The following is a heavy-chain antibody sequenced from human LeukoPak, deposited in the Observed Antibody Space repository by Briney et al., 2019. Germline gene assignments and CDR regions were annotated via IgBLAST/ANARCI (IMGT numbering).Heavy chain of an antibody. CDR2: IYYSGST. V-gene: IGHV4-59*08. CDR1: GGSISSYY. D-gene: IGHD3-10*01. CDR3: ARRAMVRGGTYFDY. J-gene: IGHJ4*02. Sequence: SETLSLTCTVSGGSISSYYWSWIRQPPGKGLEWIGYIYYSGSTNYNPSLKSRVTISLDTSKNQFSLKLSSVTAADTAVYYCARRAMVRGGTYFDYWGQGTLVTVSS.